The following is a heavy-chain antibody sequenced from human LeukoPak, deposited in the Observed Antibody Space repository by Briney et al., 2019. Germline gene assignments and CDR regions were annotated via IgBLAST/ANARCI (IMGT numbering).Heavy chain of an antibody. J-gene: IGHJ4*02. Sequence: GASVKVSCKGSGYTFTDYYLHWVRQAPGQGLEWMGIINPSGGSTSYAQKFQGRVTMTRDTSTSTVYMELSSLRSEDTAVYYCARDLVYQVFKGDYYGSGSYYPTPQLGSGVDYWGQGTLVTVSS. CDR1: GYTFTDYY. V-gene: IGHV1-46*01. CDR2: INPSGGST. D-gene: IGHD3-10*01. CDR3: ARDLVYQVFKGDYYGSGSYYPTPQLGSGVDY.